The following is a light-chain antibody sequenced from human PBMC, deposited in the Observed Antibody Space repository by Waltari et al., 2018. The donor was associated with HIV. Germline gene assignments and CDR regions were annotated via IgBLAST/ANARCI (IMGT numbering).Light chain of an antibody. CDR2: SAS. Sequence: DIRMTQSPSSLSASVGDRITITCRASQAIGSSLAWYQQMPGTVPKLVIFSASSLQSGVSSRFSGSGSGTYFTLTISSLQPEDAATYFCQKYNSAPHTFGQGTRVEI. CDR3: QKYNSAPHT. CDR1: QAIGSS. V-gene: IGKV1-27*01. J-gene: IGKJ1*01.